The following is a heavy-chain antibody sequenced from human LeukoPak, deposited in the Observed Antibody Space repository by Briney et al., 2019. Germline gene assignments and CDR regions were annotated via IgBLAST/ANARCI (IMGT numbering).Heavy chain of an antibody. Sequence: SETLSLTCTVSGGSISSGGYYWSWIRQHPGKGLEWIGYIYYSGSTYYNPSLKSRVTISVDTSKDQFSLKLSSVTAADTAVYYCAGWGSSGWYYYYYGMDVWGQGTTVTVSS. J-gene: IGHJ6*02. CDR1: GGSISSGGYY. CDR3: AGWGSSGWYYYYYGMDV. D-gene: IGHD6-19*01. V-gene: IGHV4-31*03. CDR2: IYYSGST.